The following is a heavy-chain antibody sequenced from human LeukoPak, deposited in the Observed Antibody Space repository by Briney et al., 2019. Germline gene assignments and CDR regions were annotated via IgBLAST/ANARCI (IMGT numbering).Heavy chain of an antibody. V-gene: IGHV1-69*06. CDR1: GGTFSSYC. D-gene: IGHD6-13*01. CDR3: ARAAAGTGYYFDY. CDR2: IIPIFGTA. Sequence: SVKVFCKASGGTFSSYCISWVRQAPGQGLEWVGGIIPIFGTANYAQTFQGRVTITADKSTSTAYMELSSLRSEDTAVYYCARAAAGTGYYFDYWGQGILVTASS. J-gene: IGHJ4*02.